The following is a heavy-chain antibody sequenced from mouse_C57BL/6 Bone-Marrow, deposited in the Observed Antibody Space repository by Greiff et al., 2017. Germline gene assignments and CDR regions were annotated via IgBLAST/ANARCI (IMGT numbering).Heavy chain of an antibody. Sequence: EVQVVESGAELVRPGASVKLSCTASGFNIKDDYMHWVKQRPEQGLEWIGRIDPANGDTEYASKFQGKATITADTSSNTAYLQLSSLTSEDTAVYDCTPAGYYFDYWGQGTTLTVSS. CDR1: GFNIKDDY. V-gene: IGHV14-4*01. D-gene: IGHD3-1*01. J-gene: IGHJ2*01. CDR2: IDPANGDT. CDR3: TPAGYYFDY.